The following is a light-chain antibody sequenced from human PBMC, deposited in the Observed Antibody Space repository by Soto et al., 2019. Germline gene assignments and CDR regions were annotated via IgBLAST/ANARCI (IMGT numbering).Light chain of an antibody. Sequence: EIVLTQSPGTLSLSPGDRATFSCRTSQTVNTEFLAWYQQRPGLAPRLLIHGTSNRATGIPDRFSGSGSGTDFTLTLSALEPEDFAVYYCQRYGSSPLYAFGQGTKLEI. V-gene: IGKV3-20*01. CDR1: QTVNTEF. CDR2: GTS. J-gene: IGKJ2*01. CDR3: QRYGSSPLYA.